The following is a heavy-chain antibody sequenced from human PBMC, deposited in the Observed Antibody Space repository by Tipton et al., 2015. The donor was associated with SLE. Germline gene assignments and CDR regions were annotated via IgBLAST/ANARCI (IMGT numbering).Heavy chain of an antibody. CDR2: IWFEGSDK. D-gene: IGHD2-21*01. V-gene: IGHV3-33*01. CDR1: GFTFSSYA. CDR3: ARDGEVGDHIDY. J-gene: IGHJ4*02. Sequence: SGFTFSSYAMHWVRQAPGKGLEWVAGIWFEGSDKGYVDSVKGRFTISRDSSKNTLYLQMNSLRAEDTAVYYCARDGEVGDHIDYWGQGTLVTVSS.